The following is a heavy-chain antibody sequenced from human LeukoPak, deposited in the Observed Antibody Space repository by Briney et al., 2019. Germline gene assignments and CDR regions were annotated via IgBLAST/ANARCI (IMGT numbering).Heavy chain of an antibody. CDR1: GSTFSAYA. D-gene: IGHD1-1*01. Sequence: GGSLRLSCSASGSTFSAYAMYWVRQAPGKGLEYVSGISNNGGSSFYADSVKGRFTISRDNSKNTLYLQMSSLRAEDTAVYYCVKITSVTGGDCWGQGTRLTVSS. CDR3: VKITSVTGGDC. CDR2: ISNNGGSS. J-gene: IGHJ4*02. V-gene: IGHV3-64D*09.